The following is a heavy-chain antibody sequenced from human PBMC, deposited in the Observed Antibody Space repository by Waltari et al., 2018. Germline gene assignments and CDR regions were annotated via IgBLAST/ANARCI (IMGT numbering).Heavy chain of an antibody. CDR3: ARDRPMGQGPVYYYYYYMDV. D-gene: IGHD1-26*01. CDR2: IYYSGGT. J-gene: IGHJ6*03. Sequence: QLQLQESGPGLVKPSETLSLTCTVSGGSISSSSYYWGWIRQPPGKGLEWIGSIYYSGGTYYNPALKSRVTISVDTSKNQFSLKLSSVTAADTAVYYCARDRPMGQGPVYYYYYYMDVWGKGTTVTISS. CDR1: GGSISSSSYY. V-gene: IGHV4-39*07.